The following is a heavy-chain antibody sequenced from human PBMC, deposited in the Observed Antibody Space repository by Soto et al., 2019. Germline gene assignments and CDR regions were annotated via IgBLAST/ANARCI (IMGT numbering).Heavy chain of an antibody. CDR3: AGGYDWEDWFDP. CDR2: IIPILGIA. D-gene: IGHD5-12*01. Sequence: QVQLVQSGAEVKKPGSSVKVSCKASGGTFSSYTISWVRQAPGQGLEWMGRIIPILGIANYAQKLQGRVTVTAEKSTSTANMELSSLRAEDTAVYYCAGGYDWEDWFDPWGQGTLVTVSS. V-gene: IGHV1-69*02. CDR1: GGTFSSYT. J-gene: IGHJ5*02.